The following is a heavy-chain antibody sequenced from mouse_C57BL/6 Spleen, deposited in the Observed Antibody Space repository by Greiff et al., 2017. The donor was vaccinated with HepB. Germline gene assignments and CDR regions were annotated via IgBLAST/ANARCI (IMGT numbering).Heavy chain of an antibody. CDR3: ARGRGGAY. J-gene: IGHJ3*01. Sequence: EVQLVESGGGLVKPGGSLKLSCAASGFTFSSYAMSWVRQTPEKRLEWVATISDGGSYTYYPDNVKGRFTISRDNAKNNLYLQMSHLKSEDTAMYYCARGRGGAYWGQGTLVTVSA. V-gene: IGHV5-4*01. CDR2: ISDGGSYT. CDR1: GFTFSSYA.